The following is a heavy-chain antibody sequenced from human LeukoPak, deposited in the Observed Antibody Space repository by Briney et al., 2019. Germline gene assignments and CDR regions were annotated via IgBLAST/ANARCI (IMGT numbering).Heavy chain of an antibody. J-gene: IGHJ4*02. V-gene: IGHV3-23*01. CDR3: AKTTAGNSSGRYPGWPVDY. CDR1: GFTFNSYA. CDR2: VSGSGGIT. Sequence: GGSLRLSCAASGFTFNSYAMTWVRQAPGKGLEWVSHVSGSGGITYYADSVKGRFTISRDNSKNTLYLQMNSLRAEDTAVYYCAKTTAGNSSGRYPGWPVDYWGQGTLVAVSS. D-gene: IGHD6-19*01.